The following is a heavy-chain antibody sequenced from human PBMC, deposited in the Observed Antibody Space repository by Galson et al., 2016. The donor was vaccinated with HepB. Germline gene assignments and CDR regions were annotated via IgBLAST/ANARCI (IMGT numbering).Heavy chain of an antibody. CDR2: LYGSGAT. V-gene: IGHV3-53*01. CDR3: TRLRLPIAAAGHFDH. CDR1: GVIVSDTY. Sequence: SLRLSCAASGVIVSDTYMSWVRQSPGKGLEWVAVLYGSGATYYPDSVKGRFSISRDDSKNTLFLQMNNLSPADTALYYCTRLRLPIAAAGHFDHWGQGTLVTVSS. D-gene: IGHD6-13*01. J-gene: IGHJ4*02.